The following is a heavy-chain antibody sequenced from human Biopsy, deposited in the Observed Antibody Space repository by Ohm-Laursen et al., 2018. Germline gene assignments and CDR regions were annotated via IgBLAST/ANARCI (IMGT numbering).Heavy chain of an antibody. J-gene: IGHJ4*02. D-gene: IGHD7-27*01. V-gene: IGHV3-30*18. CDR3: AKDLRNNNWGVES. CDR2: ISDDGRNK. CDR1: GFSFSSYG. Sequence: SLRLSCSASGFSFSSYGMHWVRQAPGKGLEWVAVISDDGRNKYYVDSVKGRFTISRDNSKNTLYLQMDNLRAEDTAVFYCAKDLRNNNWGVESWGQGTLVTVSS.